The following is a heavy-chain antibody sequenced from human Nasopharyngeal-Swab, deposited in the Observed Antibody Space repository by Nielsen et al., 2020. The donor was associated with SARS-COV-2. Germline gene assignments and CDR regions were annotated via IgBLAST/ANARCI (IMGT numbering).Heavy chain of an antibody. D-gene: IGHD3-10*02. V-gene: IGHV3-23*01. CDR2: ISGSGGST. CDR3: AKAPRGITMSYFQH. Sequence: GEALKISCAASGFTFSGYAMSWVRQAPGKGLEWVSAISGSGGSTYYADSVKGRFTISRDNSKNTLYLQMNSLRAEDTAVYYCAKAPRGITMSYFQHWGQGTLVTVSS. CDR1: GFTFSGYA. J-gene: IGHJ1*01.